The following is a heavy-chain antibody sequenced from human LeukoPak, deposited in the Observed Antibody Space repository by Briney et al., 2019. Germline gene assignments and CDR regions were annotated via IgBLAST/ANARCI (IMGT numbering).Heavy chain of an antibody. V-gene: IGHV3-21*01. Sequence: GGSLRLSCAASGFTFSSYAMHWVRQAPGKGLEWVSSISSSSSYIYYADSVKGRFTISRDNAKNSLYLQMNSLRAEDTAVYYCARERSIGSLDYWGQGTLVTVSS. D-gene: IGHD1-26*01. J-gene: IGHJ4*02. CDR2: ISSSSSYI. CDR1: GFTFSSYA. CDR3: ARERSIGSLDY.